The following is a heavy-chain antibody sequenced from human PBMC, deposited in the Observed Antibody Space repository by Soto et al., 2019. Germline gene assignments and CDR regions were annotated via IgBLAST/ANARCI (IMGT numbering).Heavy chain of an antibody. CDR1: GYTFTTYG. CDR2: TRVYNGNT. CDR3: AREPNYFDY. V-gene: IGHV1-18*01. Sequence: QVQLVQSGAEVKNPGASVKVSCKAPGYTFTTYGISWVRQAPGQGLEWMGWTRVYNGNTKYAQKLQGRVTMTTDTSTSTAYMELRSLRSDDTAVYYCAREPNYFDYWGQGTLVTVSS. J-gene: IGHJ4*02.